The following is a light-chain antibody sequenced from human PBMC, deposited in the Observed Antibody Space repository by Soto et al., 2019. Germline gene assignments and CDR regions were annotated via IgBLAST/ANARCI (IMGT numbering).Light chain of an antibody. J-gene: IGLJ2*01. CDR2: LDT. V-gene: IGLV3-1*01. CDR1: DLGNRY. Sequence: SYELAQPPSVSVSPGQTASITCSGGDLGNRYACWYQQKPGQSPVLVIYLDTKRPSGIPERFSGSNSGNTATLTISGTQAVYEAAYDCQAWYDTTGVVFCGGTKLTVL. CDR3: QAWYDTTGVV.